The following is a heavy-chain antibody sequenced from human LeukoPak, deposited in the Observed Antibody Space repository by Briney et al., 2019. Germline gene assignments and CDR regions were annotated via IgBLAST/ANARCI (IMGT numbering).Heavy chain of an antibody. D-gene: IGHD6-19*01. V-gene: IGHV1-2*02. CDR2: INPNSGGT. Sequence: GASVKVSCKASGYTFTGYYMHWVRQAPGQGLEWMGWINPNSGGTNYAQKFQGRVTMTRDTSISTAYIELSRLRSDDTAVYYCARAFPYSSGWYFDYWGQGTLVTVSS. J-gene: IGHJ4*02. CDR1: GYTFTGYY. CDR3: ARAFPYSSGWYFDY.